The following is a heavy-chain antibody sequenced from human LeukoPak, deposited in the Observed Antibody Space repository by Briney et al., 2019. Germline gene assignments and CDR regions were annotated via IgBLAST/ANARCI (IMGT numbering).Heavy chain of an antibody. CDR1: EYTFNNNA. D-gene: IGHD1-26*01. Sequence: GGSLRLSCAASEYTFNNNAMTWVRQAPGKGLEWVSTISGSGGRTYYADSVKGRFTISRDNPKNTLYLQMNSLRAEDTAVYYCATGLLGGSYLQGDYWGQGTLVTVSS. V-gene: IGHV3-23*01. CDR3: ATGLLGGSYLQGDY. CDR2: ISGSGGRT. J-gene: IGHJ4*02.